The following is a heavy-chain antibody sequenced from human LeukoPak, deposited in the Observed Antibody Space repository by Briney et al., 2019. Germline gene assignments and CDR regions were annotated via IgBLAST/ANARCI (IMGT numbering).Heavy chain of an antibody. J-gene: IGHJ5*02. V-gene: IGHV3-23*01. Sequence: GGSLRLSCAASGFTFSSYAMSWVRQAPGKGLEWVSVISSSGGSTYYADSVKGRFTISRDNSKNTLYLQINSLRAEDTAVYYCAREESSSWYGGDWFDPWGQGTLVTVSS. D-gene: IGHD6-13*01. CDR2: ISSSGGST. CDR3: AREESSSWYGGDWFDP. CDR1: GFTFSSYA.